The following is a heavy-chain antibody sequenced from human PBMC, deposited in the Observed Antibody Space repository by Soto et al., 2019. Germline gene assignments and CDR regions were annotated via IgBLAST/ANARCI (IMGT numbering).Heavy chain of an antibody. CDR3: ASDREY. D-gene: IGHD3-10*01. V-gene: IGHV3-74*01. J-gene: IGHJ4*02. CDR2: IHTDGSIT. CDR1: GFTFSNYW. Sequence: EVQMVESGGGLVQPGGSLRLSCAASGFTFSNYWMHWVRQAPGKGLVWVSRIHTDGSITSYADSVKGRFTISRDNAKNRLYLQMNSLRAEDTAVYYCASDREYWVQGSLVSVSS.